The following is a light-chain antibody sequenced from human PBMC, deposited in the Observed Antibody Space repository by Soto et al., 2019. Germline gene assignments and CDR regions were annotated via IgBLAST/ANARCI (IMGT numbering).Light chain of an antibody. CDR2: DDN. Sequence: QSVLTQPPSVSAAPGQKVTISCSGSSSNIGNNAVNWYQQLPGKAPKLLIHDDNRESSGVSHRFSGSNSGTSASLAISDLQSEDEAHYYCAAWDDSLNGSVFGGGTKLTVL. CDR3: AAWDDSLNGSV. J-gene: IGLJ3*02. V-gene: IGLV1-36*01. CDR1: SSNIGNNA.